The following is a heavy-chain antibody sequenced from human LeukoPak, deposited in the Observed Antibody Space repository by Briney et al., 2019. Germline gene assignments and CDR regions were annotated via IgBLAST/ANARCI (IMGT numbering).Heavy chain of an antibody. CDR2: FDPEDGET. V-gene: IGHV1-24*01. D-gene: IGHD5-18*01. J-gene: IGHJ4*02. CDR1: GYTLTELS. CDR3: ATVRVRYSYHPEFDY. Sequence: GASVKVSCKVSGYTLTELSMHWVRQAPGKGLEWMGGFDPEDGETIYAQKLQGRVTMTEDTSTDTAYMELSSLRSEVTAVYYCATVRVRYSYHPEFDYWGQGTLVTVSS.